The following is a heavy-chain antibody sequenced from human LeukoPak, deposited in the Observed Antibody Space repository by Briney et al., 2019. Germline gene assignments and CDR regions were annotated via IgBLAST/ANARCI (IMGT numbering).Heavy chain of an antibody. Sequence: ASVKVSCKASGYTFTGYYMHWVRQAPGQGLEWMGWINPNSGGTNYAQKFQGWVTMTRDTSISTAYVELSRLRSDDTAVYYCARETPYCSGGSCNIIDYWGQGTLVTVSS. CDR3: ARETPYCSGGSCNIIDY. D-gene: IGHD2-15*01. CDR1: GYTFTGYY. J-gene: IGHJ4*02. CDR2: INPNSGGT. V-gene: IGHV1-2*04.